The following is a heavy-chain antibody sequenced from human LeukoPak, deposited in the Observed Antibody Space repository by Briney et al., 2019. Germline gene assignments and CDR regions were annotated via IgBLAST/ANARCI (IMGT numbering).Heavy chain of an antibody. J-gene: IGHJ4*02. CDR2: MNPNSGNT. D-gene: IGHD3/OR15-3a*01. V-gene: IGHV1-8*01. Sequence: ASVKVSCKASGNTFTRYDINWVRQATGQGLEWMGWMNPNSGNTGYAQKFQGRVTMTRNTSISTAYMELSSLRSEDTAVYYCARGLRAQDYYFDYWGQGTLVTVSS. CDR1: GNTFTRYD. CDR3: ARGLRAQDYYFDY.